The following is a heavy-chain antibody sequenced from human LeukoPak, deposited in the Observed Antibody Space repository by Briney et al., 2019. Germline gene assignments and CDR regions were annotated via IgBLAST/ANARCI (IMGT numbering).Heavy chain of an antibody. D-gene: IGHD3-3*01. Sequence: PSETLSLTCTVSGGSISSYYWSWIRQPAGKGLEWIGRIYTSGSTNYNPSLKSRVTMSVDTSKNQFSLKLSSVTAADTAVYYCARGWYYDFWSGYYTHNYFDYWGQGTLVTVSS. J-gene: IGHJ4*02. V-gene: IGHV4-4*07. CDR2: IYTSGST. CDR3: ARGWYYDFWSGYYTHNYFDY. CDR1: GGSISSYY.